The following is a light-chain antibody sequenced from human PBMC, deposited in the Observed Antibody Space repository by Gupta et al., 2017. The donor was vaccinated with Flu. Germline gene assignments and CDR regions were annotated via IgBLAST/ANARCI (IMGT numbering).Light chain of an antibody. CDR1: QSFTGN. Sequence: EIVMTQSPATLSVSPGERVTLFCRASQSFTGNLAWYQQKRGQAPRLLISGVSTRATGVPARFSGSGSGTEFTLNISSLQSEDFAVYYCQQYRDWPLTFGGGTRVEIK. CDR3: QQYRDWPLT. J-gene: IGKJ4*01. V-gene: IGKV3-15*01. CDR2: GVS.